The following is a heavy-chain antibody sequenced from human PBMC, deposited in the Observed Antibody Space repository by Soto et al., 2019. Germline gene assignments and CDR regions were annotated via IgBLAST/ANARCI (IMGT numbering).Heavy chain of an antibody. J-gene: IGHJ4*02. CDR1: GGSINTFY. D-gene: IGHD5-12*01. Sequence: SETLSLTCTVSGGSINTFYWSWVRQPAGKGLEWIGRIFSSGSTSFNPSLESRVAMSVDTSKNRFSLNLSSVTAADMAVYYCAREGSYSAYNFAHGIQLWSLDFWGQGALVTVSS. CDR3: AREGSYSAYNFAHGIQLWSLDF. CDR2: IFSSGST. V-gene: IGHV4-4*07.